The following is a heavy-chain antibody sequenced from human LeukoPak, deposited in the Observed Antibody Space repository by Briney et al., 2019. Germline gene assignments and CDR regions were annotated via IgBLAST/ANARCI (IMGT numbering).Heavy chain of an antibody. D-gene: IGHD6-6*01. V-gene: IGHV3-74*01. CDR2: INSDGSNT. CDR3: TRLRGESPRSSDP. J-gene: IGHJ5*02. CDR1: GFIFSSYW. Sequence: PGGSLRLSCAASGFIFSSYWMYWVRQAPGKGLVWVAHINSDGSNTNYADSVKGRFTISRDNAENKVYLQMNSLGAEDTAVYYCTRLRGESPRSSDPWGQGTLVTVSS.